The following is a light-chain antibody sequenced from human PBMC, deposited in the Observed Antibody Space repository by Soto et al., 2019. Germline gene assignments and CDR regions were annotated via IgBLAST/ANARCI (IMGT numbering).Light chain of an antibody. CDR2: GAS. Sequence: DIQMTQSPSSLSASVGDRVTITCQASQGITNYLNWYQPKPGKAPKLLIYGASNLETGVPSRFSGSGSGTDFTFTISSLQAEDIATYYCQQSYSTPITFGQGTRLEIK. V-gene: IGKV1-33*01. CDR1: QGITNY. CDR3: QQSYSTPIT. J-gene: IGKJ5*01.